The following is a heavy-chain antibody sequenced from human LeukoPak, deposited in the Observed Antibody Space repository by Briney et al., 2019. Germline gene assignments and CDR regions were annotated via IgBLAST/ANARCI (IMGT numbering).Heavy chain of an antibody. J-gene: IGHJ4*02. CDR3: ARAFENSGWYYFDY. CDR1: GGSISSYY. CDR2: IYYSGST. Sequence: SETLSLTCTVSGGSISSYYWSWIRQPPGKGLEWIGYIYYSGSTNYNPSLKSRVTISVDTSKNQFSLKLSSVTAADTAVYYCARAFENSGWYYFDYWGQGTLVTVSS. D-gene: IGHD6-19*01. V-gene: IGHV4-59*01.